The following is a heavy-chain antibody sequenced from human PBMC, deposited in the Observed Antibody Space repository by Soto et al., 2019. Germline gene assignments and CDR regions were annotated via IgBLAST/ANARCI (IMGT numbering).Heavy chain of an antibody. CDR3: ARHYAMTTGTVNFNY. V-gene: IGHV4-39*01. CDR2: IYYSGST. CDR1: GASITGSIHY. J-gene: IGHJ4*02. D-gene: IGHD4-17*01. Sequence: QLQMQESGPGLVKPSETLSLTCTVSGASITGSIHYWGWLRQPPGQGLEWIGSIYYSGSTYYNSSLKNRVTITGDTSKNQVALKLSSVTAAYTALYYCARHYAMTTGTVNFNYWGQGALVSGSS.